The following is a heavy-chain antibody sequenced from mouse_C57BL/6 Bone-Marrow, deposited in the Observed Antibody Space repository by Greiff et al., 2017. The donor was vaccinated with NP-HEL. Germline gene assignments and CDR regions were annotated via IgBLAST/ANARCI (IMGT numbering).Heavy chain of an antibody. J-gene: IGHJ4*01. CDR3: ARGDGSSYNYDAMDY. D-gene: IGHD1-1*01. V-gene: IGHV1-18*01. CDR2: IHPNNGGT. CDR1: GYTFTDYN. Sequence: EVQLQQSGPELVKPGASVKIPCKASGYTFTDYNLDWVKQSHGKSLEWLGDIHPNNGGTIYNPTFKGKATLTVDKSYSTAYMELRSLTYEDTAVYYCARGDGSSYNYDAMDYWGQGTSVTVSA.